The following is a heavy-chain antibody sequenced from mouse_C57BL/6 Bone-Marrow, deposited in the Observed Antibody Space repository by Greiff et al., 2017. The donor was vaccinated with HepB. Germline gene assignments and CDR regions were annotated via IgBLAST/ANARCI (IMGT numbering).Heavy chain of an antibody. V-gene: IGHV2-5*01. J-gene: IGHJ4*01. CDR1: GFSLTSYG. D-gene: IGHD1-1*01. Sequence: VQLVESGPGLVQPSQSLSITCTVSGFSLTSYGVHWVRQSPGKGLEWLGVIWRGGSTDYNAAFMSRLSITKDNSKSQVFFKMNSLQADDTAIYYCAKIQFTTVVAPYAMDYWGQGTSVTVSS. CDR2: IWRGGST. CDR3: AKIQFTTVVAPYAMDY.